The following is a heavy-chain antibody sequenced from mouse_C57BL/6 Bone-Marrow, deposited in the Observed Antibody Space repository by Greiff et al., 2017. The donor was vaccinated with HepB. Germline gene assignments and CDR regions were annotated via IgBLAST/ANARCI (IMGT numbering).Heavy chain of an antibody. CDR2: IRLKSDNYAT. CDR1: GFTFSNYW. V-gene: IGHV6-3*01. J-gene: IGHJ1*03. CDR3: TGYGADFDV. Sequence: EVNVVESGGGLVQPGGSMKLSCVASGFTFSNYWMNWVRQSPEKGLEWVAQIRLKSDNYATHYAESVKGRFTISRDDSKSSVYLQMNNLRAEDTVIYYCTGYGADFDVWGTGTTVTVSS. D-gene: IGHD1-1*01.